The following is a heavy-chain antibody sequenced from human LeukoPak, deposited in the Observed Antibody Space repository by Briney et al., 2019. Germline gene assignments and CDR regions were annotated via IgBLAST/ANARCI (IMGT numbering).Heavy chain of an antibody. CDR1: GFSLTTSGVG. Sequence: SGPTLVKPTQTLTLTCTFSGFSLTTSGVGVGWIRQPPGKSLAWLAPIFRTDVKRYSPSLKRRPTFTKDSPKYQARLRMTNTDPVDTATYSCPPNPPLSYGSRGYLSSFDPWGQGTLVTASS. D-gene: IGHD3-10*01. CDR2: IFRTDVK. J-gene: IGHJ5*02. V-gene: IGHV2-5*01. CDR3: PPNPPLSYGSRGYLSSFDP.